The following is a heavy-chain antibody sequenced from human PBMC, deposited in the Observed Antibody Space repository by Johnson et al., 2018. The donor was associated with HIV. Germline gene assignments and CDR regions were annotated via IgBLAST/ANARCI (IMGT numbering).Heavy chain of an antibody. V-gene: IGHV3-30*03. Sequence: QEQLVESGGGVVQPGRSLRLSCAASGFTFSSYGMHWVRQAPGKGLEWVALISYDGSNKYHADSVKGRFTISRDNSKNTLYLQMNSLRDGDTAVYYCARDGGGRDAFDIWGQGTMVTVSS. CDR1: GFTFSSYG. J-gene: IGHJ3*02. CDR3: ARDGGGRDAFDI. CDR2: ISYDGSNK. D-gene: IGHD3-16*01.